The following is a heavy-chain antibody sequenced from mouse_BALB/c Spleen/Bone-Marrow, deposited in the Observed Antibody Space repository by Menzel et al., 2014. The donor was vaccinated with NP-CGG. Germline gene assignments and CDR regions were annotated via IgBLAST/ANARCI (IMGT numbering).Heavy chain of an antibody. D-gene: IGHD2-10*02. Sequence: EVKVVDSGGGLVQPGGSRKLSCAASGFTFSSFGIHWVRQAPKKGLEWVAYISSGSSTIYYADTVKGRFTISRDNPKNTLFLQMTSLRSEDTAMYYCERSGYGDYYAMDYWGQGTSVTVSS. CDR3: ERSGYGDYYAMDY. V-gene: IGHV5-17*02. J-gene: IGHJ4*01. CDR1: GFTFSSFG. CDR2: ISSGSSTI.